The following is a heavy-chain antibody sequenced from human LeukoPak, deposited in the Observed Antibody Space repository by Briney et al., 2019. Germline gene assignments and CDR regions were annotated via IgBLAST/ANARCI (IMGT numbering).Heavy chain of an antibody. CDR1: GFTFSSYA. CDR3: ASGSGIAAAADY. J-gene: IGHJ4*02. CDR2: ISYDGSNK. V-gene: IGHV3-30-3*01. D-gene: IGHD6-13*01. Sequence: GGSLRLSCAASGFTFSSYAMHWVRQAPGKGLEWVAVISYDGSNKYYADSMKGRFTISRDNSKNTLYLQMNSLRAEDTAVYYCASGSGIAAAADYWGQGTLVTVSS.